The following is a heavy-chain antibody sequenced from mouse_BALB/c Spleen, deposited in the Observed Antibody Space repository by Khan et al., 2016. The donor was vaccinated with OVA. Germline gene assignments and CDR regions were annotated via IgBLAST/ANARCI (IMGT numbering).Heavy chain of an antibody. V-gene: IGHV9-3-1*01. J-gene: IGHJ2*01. Sequence: QIQLVQSGPELKKPGETVKISCKASGYTFTNYGMNWVKQAPGKGLKWMGWINTYTGEPTYADDFKGRFAFSLETSASTAYLQLNNLKNEDTATYFCARGISTVCDYWGQGTTLTVSS. CDR1: GYTFTNYG. D-gene: IGHD1-1*01. CDR2: INTYTGEP. CDR3: ARGISTVCDY.